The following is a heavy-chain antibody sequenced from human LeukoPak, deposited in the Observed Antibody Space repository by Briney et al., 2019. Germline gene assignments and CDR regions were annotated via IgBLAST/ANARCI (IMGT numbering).Heavy chain of an antibody. CDR3: AKGDVDCSGGTCYPNWFDP. D-gene: IGHD2-15*01. J-gene: IGHJ5*02. CDR1: GFTFSSFR. Sequence: GGSLRLSCAASGFTFSSFRMNWVRQAPGKGLEWVSSISFSGSYIYYAASVKGRFTISRDNSKNTLYLQMNSLSEDTAVYYCAKGDVDCSGGTCYPNWFDPWGQGTLVTVSS. CDR2: ISFSGSYI. V-gene: IGHV3-21*04.